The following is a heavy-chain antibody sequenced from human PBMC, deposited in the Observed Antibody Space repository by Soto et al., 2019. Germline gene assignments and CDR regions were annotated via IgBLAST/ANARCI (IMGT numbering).Heavy chain of an antibody. D-gene: IGHD3-16*01. Sequence: QVQLQESGPGLVKPSETLSLTCSVSGVPINSYYWTWIRQPPGKGLEWIGFAYHTGRTSYSPSLKSRVTISRDTSKNQFSLKENSVTAADTAIYYCARGRGGIPLRFDPWGQGTLVTVSS. CDR1: GVPINSYY. V-gene: IGHV4-59*12. J-gene: IGHJ5*02. CDR2: AYHTGRT. CDR3: ARGRGGIPLRFDP.